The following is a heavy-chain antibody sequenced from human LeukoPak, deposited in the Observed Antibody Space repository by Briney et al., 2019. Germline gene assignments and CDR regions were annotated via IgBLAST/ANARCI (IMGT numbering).Heavy chain of an antibody. J-gene: IGHJ6*03. V-gene: IGHV3-30*03. CDR3: ARAGWSTYYYYYYMDV. CDR1: GFTFSTYG. CDR2: ISNDGINK. Sequence: PGGSLRLSCAASGFTFSTYGLHWVRQAPGKGLEWVATISNDGINKYYADSVKGRFTISRDNSKNSLYLQMNSLRAEDTALYYCARAGWSTYYYYYYMDVWGKGTTVTVSS. D-gene: IGHD3-3*01.